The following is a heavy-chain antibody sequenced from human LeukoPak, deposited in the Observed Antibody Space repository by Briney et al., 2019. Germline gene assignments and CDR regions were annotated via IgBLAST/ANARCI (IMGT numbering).Heavy chain of an antibody. V-gene: IGHV4-61*03. J-gene: IGHJ4*02. CDR2: IYYSGST. Sequence: KTSETLSLTCNVSGASVSSGSYYWSRIRQPPGKELEWIGYIYYSGSTSYNPSLKSRVTISVDTSKNHFSLKLTSVTAADTAVYYCARRDYYDSTGYFDYWGQGTLVTVSS. CDR3: ARRDYYDSTGYFDY. CDR1: GASVSSGSYY. D-gene: IGHD3-22*01.